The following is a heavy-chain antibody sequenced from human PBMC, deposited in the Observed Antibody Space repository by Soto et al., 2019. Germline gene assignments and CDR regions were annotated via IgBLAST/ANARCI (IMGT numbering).Heavy chain of an antibody. CDR1: GFTFSSYG. J-gene: IGHJ4*02. Sequence: GGSLRLSCAASGFTFSSYGMHWVRQAPGKGLEWVAVISYDGSNKYYADSVKGRFTISRDNSKNTLYLQMNSLRAEDTAVYYCAKDSVVLRFLEWLSEYYFDYWGQGTLVTVSS. V-gene: IGHV3-30*18. CDR2: ISYDGSNK. CDR3: AKDSVVLRFLEWLSEYYFDY. D-gene: IGHD3-3*01.